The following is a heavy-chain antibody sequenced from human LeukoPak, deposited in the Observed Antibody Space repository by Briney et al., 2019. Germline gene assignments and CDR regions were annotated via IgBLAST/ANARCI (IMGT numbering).Heavy chain of an antibody. CDR1: GGSISSYY. D-gene: IGHD3-16*01. Sequence: SETLSLTCTVSGGSISSYYWSWIRQPPGKGLEWIGYIYYSGSTNYNPSLKSRVTISVDTSKNQFSLKLSSVTAADTAVYYCARHVWGYGPRTPWFDPWGQGTLVTVSS. CDR3: ARHVWGYGPRTPWFDP. J-gene: IGHJ5*02. CDR2: IYYSGST. V-gene: IGHV4-59*08.